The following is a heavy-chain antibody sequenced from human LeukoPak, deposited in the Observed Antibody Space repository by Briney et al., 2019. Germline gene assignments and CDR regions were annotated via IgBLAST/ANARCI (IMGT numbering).Heavy chain of an antibody. CDR2: ISYDGSNK. V-gene: IGHV3-30*04. J-gene: IGHJ4*02. CDR3: ARARKKQVTDY. D-gene: IGHD5-18*01. Sequence: GGSRRRSWGASGVTCSGYAMHWVRKAPGKGLEWVAVISYDGSNKYYADSVKGRFTISRDNSKNTLYLQMNSLRAEDTAVYYCARARKKQVTDYWGQGTLVTVSS. CDR1: GVTCSGYA.